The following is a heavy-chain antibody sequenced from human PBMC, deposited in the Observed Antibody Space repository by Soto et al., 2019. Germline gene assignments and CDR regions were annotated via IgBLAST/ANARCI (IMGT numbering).Heavy chain of an antibody. CDR3: AQGGFMVRGPTPGDYFDY. D-gene: IGHD3-10*01. V-gene: IGHV3-15*01. CDR1: GFTFSHAW. CDR2: IKSRADGGTK. Sequence: NPGGSLRLSCAASGFTFSHAWMSWVRQAPGKGLEWVGRIKSRADGGTKDYGAPVRGRFTISRDDSENMLYLQMNSLRAEDTAVYYCAQGGFMVRGPTPGDYFDYWGQGTLVTVSS. J-gene: IGHJ4*02.